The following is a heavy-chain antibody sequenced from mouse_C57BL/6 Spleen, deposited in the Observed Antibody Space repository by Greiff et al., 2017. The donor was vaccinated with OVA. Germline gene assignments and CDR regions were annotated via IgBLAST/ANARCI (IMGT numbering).Heavy chain of an antibody. Sequence: VKLVESGAELVMPGASVKLSCKASGYTFTSYWMHWVKQRPGQGLEWIGEIDPSDSYTNYNQKFKGKSTLTVDKSSSTAYMQLSSLTSEDSAVYYCARSYDYEYFDYWGQGTTLTVSS. CDR2: IDPSDSYT. CDR1: GYTFTSYW. D-gene: IGHD2-4*01. V-gene: IGHV1-69*01. CDR3: ARSYDYEYFDY. J-gene: IGHJ2*01.